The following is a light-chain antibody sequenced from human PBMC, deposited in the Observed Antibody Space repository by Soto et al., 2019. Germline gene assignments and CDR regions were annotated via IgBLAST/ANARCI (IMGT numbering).Light chain of an antibody. Sequence: QSALTQPASVSGSPGQSITISCTGTSSDVGAYNYVSWYQQHPGKAPKLMIYDVSNRPSGVSNRFSGSKSGNTASLTISGLQPEDEADSYCSSYTRYNTPVLFGGGTKVTVL. J-gene: IGLJ2*01. CDR1: SSDVGAYNY. CDR3: SSYTRYNTPVL. CDR2: DVS. V-gene: IGLV2-14*01.